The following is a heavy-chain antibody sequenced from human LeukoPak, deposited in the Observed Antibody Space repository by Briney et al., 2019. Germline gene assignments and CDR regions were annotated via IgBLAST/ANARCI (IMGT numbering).Heavy chain of an antibody. V-gene: IGHV3-23*01. CDR1: GFNFGSYS. CDR3: AKGDFYGSGRDYYYYMDV. D-gene: IGHD3-10*01. CDR2: ISADSATT. J-gene: IGHJ6*03. Sequence: GGSLRLSCAASGFNFGSYSMTWVRQAPGKGLEWVSVISADSATTFYADSVKGRFTISRDNSKNTLYLQMNSLRAEDTAVYNCAKGDFYGSGRDYYYYMDVWGKGTTVTISS.